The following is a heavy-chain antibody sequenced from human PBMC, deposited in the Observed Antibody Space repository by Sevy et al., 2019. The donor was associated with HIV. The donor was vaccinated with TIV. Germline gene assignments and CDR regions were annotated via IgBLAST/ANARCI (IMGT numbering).Heavy chain of an antibody. J-gene: IGHJ3*02. CDR2: ISSTSNTI. Sequence: GGSLRLSCAASGFTFSTYNMHWVRQAPGKGLEWVSYISSTSNTIYYADSVKGRFTISRDNADNSLYLQMKSLRAEDTALYYCARIGMITFGGAARGPFDIWGQGTMVTVSS. CDR3: ARIGMITFGGAARGPFDI. CDR1: GFTFSTYN. D-gene: IGHD3-16*01. V-gene: IGHV3-48*01.